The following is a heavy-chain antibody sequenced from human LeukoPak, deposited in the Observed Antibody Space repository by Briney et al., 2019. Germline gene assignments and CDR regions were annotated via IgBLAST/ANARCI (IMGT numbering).Heavy chain of an antibody. V-gene: IGHV4-34*01. CDR2: INHSGST. D-gene: IGHD3-22*01. J-gene: IGHJ4*02. CDR3: ARAHSSGYYYAYFDY. Sequence: SETLSLTCAVYGGSFSGYYWSWIRQPPGKGLEWIGEINHSGSTNYNPSLKSRVTISVDTSKNQFSLKLSSETAADTAVYYCARAHSSGYYYAYFDYWGQGTLVTVSS. CDR1: GGSFSGYY.